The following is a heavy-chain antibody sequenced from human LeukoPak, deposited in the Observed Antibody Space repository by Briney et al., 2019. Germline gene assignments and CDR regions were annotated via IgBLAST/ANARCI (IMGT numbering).Heavy chain of an antibody. CDR3: ARPRGYGSGTYRYFDY. J-gene: IGHJ4*02. D-gene: IGHD3-10*01. V-gene: IGHV3-64*01. CDR1: GFTFSSYA. CDR2: ISSNGGST. Sequence: GGSLRLSCAASGFTFSSYAMHWVRQAPGKGPEYVSAISSNGGSTYYANSVKGRFTISRDNSKNTLYLQMGSLRAEDTAVYYCARPRGYGSGTYRYFDYWGQGTLVTVSS.